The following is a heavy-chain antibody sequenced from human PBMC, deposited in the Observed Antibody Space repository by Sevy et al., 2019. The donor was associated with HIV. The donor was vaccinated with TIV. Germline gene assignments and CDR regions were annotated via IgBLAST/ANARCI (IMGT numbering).Heavy chain of an antibody. CDR2: IYHRGST. Sequence: WETLSLTCAVYGGSFSGYYWNWIRQSPGKELEWIGEIYHRGSTHYNPSLKSRVTISVDTSKNQFSLRLNSVTAAYTAVYYCARAPPVVVVPGALSWFEPWGQGTLVTVSS. V-gene: IGHV4-34*01. J-gene: IGHJ5*02. CDR3: ARAPPVVVVPGALSWFEP. CDR1: GGSFSGYY. D-gene: IGHD2-2*01.